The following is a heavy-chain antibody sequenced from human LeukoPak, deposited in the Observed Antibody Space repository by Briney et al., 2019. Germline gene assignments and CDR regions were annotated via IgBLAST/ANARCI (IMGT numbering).Heavy chain of an antibody. J-gene: IGHJ3*02. CDR2: ISSSSSYI. Sequence: PGGSLRLSCAASGFTFSSYSTNWVRQAPGKGLEWVSSISSSSSYIYYADSVKGRFTISRDNTKNSLYLQMNSLRAEDTAVYYCASEMLGYDAFDIWGQGTMVTVST. D-gene: IGHD7-27*01. CDR1: GFTFSSYS. V-gene: IGHV3-21*01. CDR3: ASEMLGYDAFDI.